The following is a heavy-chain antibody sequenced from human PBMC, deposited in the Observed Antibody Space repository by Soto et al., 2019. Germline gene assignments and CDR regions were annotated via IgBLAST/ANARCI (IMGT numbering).Heavy chain of an antibody. CDR2: INHSGST. V-gene: IGHV4-34*01. CDR3: ARVPPTYYYDSSGYY. D-gene: IGHD3-22*01. CDR1: GGSFSGYY. Sequence: NPSETLSLTCAVYGGSFSGYYWSWIRQPPGKGLEWIGEINHSGSTNYNPSLKSRVTISVDTSKNQFSPKLSSVTAADTAVYYCARVPPTYYYDSSGYYWGQGTLVTVSS. J-gene: IGHJ4*02.